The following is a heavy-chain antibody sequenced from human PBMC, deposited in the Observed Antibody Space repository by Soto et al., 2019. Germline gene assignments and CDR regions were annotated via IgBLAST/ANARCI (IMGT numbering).Heavy chain of an antibody. V-gene: IGHV1-18*01. Sequence: QVHLVQSGAELKKPGASVRLSCKASGYSFTRNGISWVRQAPGQGLEWMGWISAKNGDTNYAQKFQGRVIMTTDTSTSTAYMELRSLRSDDTAVYYCVRDRDSDTWPSRGVWGQGTTVTVSS. CDR1: GYSFTRNG. CDR2: ISAKNGDT. D-gene: IGHD1-26*01. CDR3: VRDRDSDTWPSRGV. J-gene: IGHJ6*02.